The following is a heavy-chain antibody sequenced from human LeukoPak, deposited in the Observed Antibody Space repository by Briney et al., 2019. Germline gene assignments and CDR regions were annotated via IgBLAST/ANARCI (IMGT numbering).Heavy chain of an antibody. D-gene: IGHD7-27*01. J-gene: IGHJ4*02. CDR3: GKKYPNGVDQ. CDR1: GFTFSSYW. CDR2: IKQDGSEK. V-gene: IGHV3-7*01. Sequence: PGGSLRLSCAASGFTFSSYWMSWVRQAPGKGLEWVANIKQDGSEKYYVDSVKGRFTISRDNAKNSLYLQMNSLRAEDTAVYYWGKKYPNGVDQWGQGTLVTVSS.